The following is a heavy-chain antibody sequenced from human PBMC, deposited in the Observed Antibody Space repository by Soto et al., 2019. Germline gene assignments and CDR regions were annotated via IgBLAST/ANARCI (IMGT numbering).Heavy chain of an antibody. V-gene: IGHV4-59*08. CDR2: IYYSGST. D-gene: IGHD3-22*01. J-gene: IGHJ4*02. CDR1: GGSISSYY. CDR3: ARAGAYYYDSSGYDY. Sequence: SETPSLTSTVSGGSISSYYWSWIRQPPGKGLEWIGYIYYSGSTYYNPSLKSRVTISVDTSKNQFSLKLSSVTAADTAVYYCARAGAYYYDSSGYDYWGQGTLVTVSS.